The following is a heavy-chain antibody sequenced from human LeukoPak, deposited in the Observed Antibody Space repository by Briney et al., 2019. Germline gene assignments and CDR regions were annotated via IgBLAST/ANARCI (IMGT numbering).Heavy chain of an antibody. J-gene: IGHJ1*01. CDR1: GFTFSIYA. D-gene: IGHD2/OR15-2a*01. Sequence: PSGGSLRLSCAASGFTFSIYAMSWVRQAPGRGLEWVSTIIGSGEISYYADSVKGRFTISRDNSKNTLYLQMNSLRAEDTAVYYCTKRYVNSNYWQSLGEWGQGTLVTVSS. CDR2: IIGSGEIS. V-gene: IGHV3-23*01. CDR3: TKRYVNSNYWQSLGE.